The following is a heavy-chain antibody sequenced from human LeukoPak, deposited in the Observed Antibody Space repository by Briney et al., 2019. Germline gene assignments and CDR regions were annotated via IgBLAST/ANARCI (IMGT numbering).Heavy chain of an antibody. CDR2: ISSSGGST. CDR3: ARSLSSRFSGSRRPYYFDS. V-gene: IGHV3-23*01. CDR1: GFTLSSYA. D-gene: IGHD3-16*02. J-gene: IGHJ4*02. Sequence: PGGSLRLSCAASGFTLSSYAMSWVRHAPGKGLQWVSGISSSGGSTYYVDSVKGRFTISTDNSKNTLYLQMNSLRAEDTAVYYCARSLSSRFSGSRRPYYFDSWGQGTLVTVSS.